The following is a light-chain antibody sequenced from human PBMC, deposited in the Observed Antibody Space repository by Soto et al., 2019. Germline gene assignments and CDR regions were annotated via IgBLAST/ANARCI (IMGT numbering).Light chain of an antibody. J-gene: IGLJ1*01. CDR1: SSDVGGYNY. Sequence: QSVLTQPRSVSGSPGQSVTISCTGTSSDVGGYNYVSWYQQHPGKAPKLMIYDVTKRPSGVPDRFSGSKSGNTASLTISGLQVEDEADYYCCSFSGSPYVFGSGTKVTVL. CDR3: CSFSGSPYV. CDR2: DVT. V-gene: IGLV2-11*01.